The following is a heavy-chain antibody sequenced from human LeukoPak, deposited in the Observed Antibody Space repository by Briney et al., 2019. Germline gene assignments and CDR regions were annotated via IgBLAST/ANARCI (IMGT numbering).Heavy chain of an antibody. CDR2: FDPSDSYT. J-gene: IGHJ4*02. D-gene: IGHD3-10*02. CDR3: ATTRCGCSGSRDLDY. V-gene: IGHV5-10-1*01. CDR1: GYRLPCFW. Sequence: GESLRISCKGSGYRLPCFWNTWGRQRPGQGLEWMGRFDPSDSYTNYSASFQGHVTISADKSISTPYLQWSSLKASDTAMYYCATTRCGCSGSRDLDYWGQGTLVTVSS.